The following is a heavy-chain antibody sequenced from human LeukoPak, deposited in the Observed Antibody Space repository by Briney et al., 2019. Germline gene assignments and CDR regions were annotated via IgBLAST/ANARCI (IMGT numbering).Heavy chain of an antibody. V-gene: IGHV3-21*01. CDR3: ARDPSRPYCSGGSCYSSKLSFYY. Sequence: GGSLRLSCAASGFTFSSYSMNWVRQAPGKGLEWVSSISSSSSYIYYADSVKGRFTISRDNAKNSLYLQMNSLRAEDTAVYYYARDPSRPYCSGGSCYSSKLSFYYWGQGTLVTVSS. CDR1: GFTFSSYS. CDR2: ISSSSSYI. D-gene: IGHD2-15*01. J-gene: IGHJ4*02.